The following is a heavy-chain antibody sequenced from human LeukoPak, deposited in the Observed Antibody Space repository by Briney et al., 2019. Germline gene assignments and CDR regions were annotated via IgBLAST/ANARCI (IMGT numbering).Heavy chain of an antibody. Sequence: SETLSLTCTVSGGSINSGDSYWSWVRQPPGKGLEWIGYIYLSGNTYYHPSLKSRVSISLETSKNQFSLNLSSVTDADTALHYCARGPGYCSGDSCYSDPFNSRGQGTLVIVSS. V-gene: IGHV4-30-4*01. CDR3: ARGPGYCSGDSCYSDPFNS. CDR1: GGSINSGDSY. J-gene: IGHJ5*01. D-gene: IGHD2-15*01. CDR2: IYLSGNT.